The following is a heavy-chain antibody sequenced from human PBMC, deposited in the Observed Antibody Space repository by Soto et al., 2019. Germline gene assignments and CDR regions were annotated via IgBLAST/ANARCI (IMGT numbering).Heavy chain of an antibody. J-gene: IGHJ6*02. Sequence: GGSLRLSCAASGFTFSSYGMHWVRQAPGKGLEWVAVISYDGSNKYYADSVKGRFTIPRDNSKNTLYLQMNSLRAEDTAVYYCAKDLSYGYLMALDYYYGMDVWGQGTAVTVSS. CDR3: AKDLSYGYLMALDYYYGMDV. D-gene: IGHD5-18*01. V-gene: IGHV3-30*18. CDR1: GFTFSSYG. CDR2: ISYDGSNK.